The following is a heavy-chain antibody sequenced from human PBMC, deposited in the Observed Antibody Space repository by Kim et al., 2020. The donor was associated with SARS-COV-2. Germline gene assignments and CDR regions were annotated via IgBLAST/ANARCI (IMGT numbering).Heavy chain of an antibody. Sequence: AGSVKSRITINPDTSKNQFSLQLNSVTPEDTAVYYCARFIAARNDNWFDPWGQGTLVTVSS. CDR3: ARFIAARNDNWFDP. J-gene: IGHJ5*02. D-gene: IGHD6-6*01. V-gene: IGHV6-1*01.